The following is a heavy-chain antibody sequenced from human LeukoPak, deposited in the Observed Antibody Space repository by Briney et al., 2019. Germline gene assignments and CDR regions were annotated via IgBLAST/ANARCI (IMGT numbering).Heavy chain of an antibody. CDR2: ISYDGSYQ. D-gene: IGHD3-10*01. CDR3: AREAYDYGSGSTEPNYGFDV. CDR1: GFTFGGYA. V-gene: IGHV3-30*04. Sequence: PGRSPRLTCSASGFTFGGYAMHWVRQSPGKGPEWVALISYDGSYQNYADSVKGRFTISRDNSKNILFLRMNSLTAKDTAVYYCAREAYDYGSGSTEPNYGFDVWGQGSWVTVSS. J-gene: IGHJ6*02.